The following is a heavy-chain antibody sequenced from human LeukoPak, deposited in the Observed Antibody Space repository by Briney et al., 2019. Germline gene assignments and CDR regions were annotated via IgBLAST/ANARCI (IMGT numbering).Heavy chain of an antibody. Sequence: QPGGSLRLSCAASGFTFSSYGVHWVRQAPGKGLEWVAVISYDGSNKYYADSVKGRFTISRDNSKNTLYLQMNSLRAEDTAVYYCAKGWDLWGQGTLVTVPS. J-gene: IGHJ5*02. CDR2: ISYDGSNK. V-gene: IGHV3-30*18. CDR1: GFTFSSYG. CDR3: AKGWDL.